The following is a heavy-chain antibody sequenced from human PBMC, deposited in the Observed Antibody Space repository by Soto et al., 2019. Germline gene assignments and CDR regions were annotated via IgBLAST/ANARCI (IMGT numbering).Heavy chain of an antibody. CDR3: ARRSDVAVAGGGLDV. V-gene: IGHV5-51*01. CDR1: GYNFSRYW. CDR2: FYPGDSGT. D-gene: IGHD6-19*01. Sequence: PGESLKISCKGSGYNFSRYWIAWVRQTPGKGLEWMGIFYPGDSGTRYSPFFQGQVTFSVDKSTSTAYLQWSSLKASDTAMYYCARRSDVAVAGGGLDVWGQGTTVTVSS. J-gene: IGHJ6*02.